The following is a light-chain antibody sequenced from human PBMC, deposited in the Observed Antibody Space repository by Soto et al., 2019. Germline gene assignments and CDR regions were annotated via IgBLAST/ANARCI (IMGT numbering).Light chain of an antibody. Sequence: EIVLTQSPGTLSLSPGETATLSCRASQGVSHLAWYQQKPGQAPRLLVYAASSRATGIPDRFSGSGSGTDFTLTISRLEPEDFAVYYCQQYGGSPLYTVGQGTRLEIK. CDR3: QQYGGSPLYT. V-gene: IGKV3-20*01. CDR2: AAS. CDR1: QGVSH. J-gene: IGKJ2*01.